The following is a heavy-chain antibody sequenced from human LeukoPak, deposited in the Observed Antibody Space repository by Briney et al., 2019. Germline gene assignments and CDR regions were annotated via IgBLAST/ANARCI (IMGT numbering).Heavy chain of an antibody. CDR1: TFAFSDYY. CDR2: ISCSGDTT. D-gene: IGHD2-8*01. V-gene: IGHV3-11*04. CDR3: ARSKVQECTNGVCYRKNYYYYMDV. J-gene: IGHJ6*03. Sequence: PGGSLRLSCAASTFAFSDYYMSWIRQAPGKGLEWVSYISCSGDTTYYADSVRGRFTISRDNAKNSLYLQMNGLRAEDTAVYYCARSKVQECTNGVCYRKNYYYYMDVWGKGTTVTVSS.